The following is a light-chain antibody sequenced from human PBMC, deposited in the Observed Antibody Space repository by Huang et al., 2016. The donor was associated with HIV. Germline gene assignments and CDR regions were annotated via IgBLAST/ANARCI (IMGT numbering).Light chain of an antibody. CDR2: TAS. CDR1: QNIDTY. CDR3: QQSYSTLFT. Sequence: DIQMTQSPSSLSASVGDRVTITCRASQNIDTYLNLYQQKRGKAPKRLIYTASSLDGGVPSRFSGSGSGTDFTLTISSLQPEDSATYYCQQSYSTLFTFGPGTTVDIK. J-gene: IGKJ3*01. V-gene: IGKV1-39*01.